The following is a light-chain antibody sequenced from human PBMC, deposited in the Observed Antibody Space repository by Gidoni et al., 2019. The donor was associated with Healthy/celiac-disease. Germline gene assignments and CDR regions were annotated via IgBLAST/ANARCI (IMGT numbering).Light chain of an antibody. V-gene: IGKV3-15*01. CDR1: QSVSSN. Sequence: LVMTQSPATLSVASGERATPSCRARQSVSSNLAWYQQKPGQAPRLLIYGASTRATGIPARFSGSGSGKEFTLTISSLQSEDFEVYYCQQYNNWPLFTFGPGTKVDIK. CDR3: QQYNNWPLFT. J-gene: IGKJ3*01. CDR2: GAS.